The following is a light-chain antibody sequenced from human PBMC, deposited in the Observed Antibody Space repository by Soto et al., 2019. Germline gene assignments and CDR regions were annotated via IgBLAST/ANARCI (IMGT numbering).Light chain of an antibody. Sequence: QSVLTQPPSVSGAPGQRVTISCTGSSSNIGAGRDVHWYQQLPGTAPRLLIYGNNNRPSGVPDRFSASKSGTSASLAITGLHAEDEADFYCQSFDSSLSAYVFGTGTKVTVL. CDR2: GNN. J-gene: IGLJ1*01. CDR3: QSFDSSLSAYV. CDR1: SSNIGAGRD. V-gene: IGLV1-40*01.